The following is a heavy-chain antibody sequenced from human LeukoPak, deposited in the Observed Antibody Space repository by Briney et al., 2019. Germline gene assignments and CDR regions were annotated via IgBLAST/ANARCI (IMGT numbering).Heavy chain of an antibody. J-gene: IGHJ4*02. CDR3: ARVRLASSWYPERGGYFDY. CDR2: ISRSSTTE. CDR1: GFTFSIYS. D-gene: IGHD6-13*01. V-gene: IGHV3-48*04. Sequence: GGSLRLSCAASGFTFSIYSMNWVRQAPGKGLEWVSYISRSSTTEYYADSVKGRFTISRDNAKNSLYLQMNSLRPEDTAVYYCARVRLASSWYPERGGYFDYWGQGTLVTVSS.